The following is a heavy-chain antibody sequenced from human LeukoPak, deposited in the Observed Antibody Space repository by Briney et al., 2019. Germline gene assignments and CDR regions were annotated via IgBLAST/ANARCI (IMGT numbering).Heavy chain of an antibody. CDR1: GFTFSSYA. D-gene: IGHD3-10*01. CDR2: ISGSGGST. CDR3: AKAGSGSYYPQDY. Sequence: GGSLRLSCAASGFTFSSYAMSWVRQAPGKGLEWVSAISGSGGSTYYADSVKGRFTISRDNSKNTLYLQMNSLRSEDTAVYYCAKAGSGSYYPQDYWGQGTLVTVSS. J-gene: IGHJ4*02. V-gene: IGHV3-23*01.